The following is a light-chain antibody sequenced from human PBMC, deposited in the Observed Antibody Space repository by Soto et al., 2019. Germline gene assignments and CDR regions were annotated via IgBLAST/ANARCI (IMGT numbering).Light chain of an antibody. CDR2: LEDNGRY. J-gene: IGLJ3*02. V-gene: IGLV4-60*02. CDR1: SGHSSYI. Sequence: QLVLTQSSSASASLGSSVKLTCTLGSGHSSYIIAWHQQQPGKAPRYLMKLEDNGRYSKGSGVPDRFSGSSSGADRYLTISNLQFEDEADYYCETWDTNTRVFGGGTKLTVL. CDR3: ETWDTNTRV.